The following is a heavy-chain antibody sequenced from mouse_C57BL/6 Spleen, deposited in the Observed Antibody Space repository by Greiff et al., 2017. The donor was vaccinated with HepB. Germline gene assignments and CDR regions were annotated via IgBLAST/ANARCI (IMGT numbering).Heavy chain of an antibody. J-gene: IGHJ4*01. CDR1: GYTFTSYW. Sequence: VQLQQPGTELVKPGASVKLSCKASGYTFTSYWMHWVKQRPGQGLEWIGNINPSNGGTNYNEKFKSKATLTVDKSSSTAYMQLSSLTSEDSAVYYGERRGGKSTMVTYYAMDYWGQGTSVTVSS. CDR3: ERRGGKSTMVTYYAMDY. D-gene: IGHD2-2*01. CDR2: INPSNGGT. V-gene: IGHV1-53*01.